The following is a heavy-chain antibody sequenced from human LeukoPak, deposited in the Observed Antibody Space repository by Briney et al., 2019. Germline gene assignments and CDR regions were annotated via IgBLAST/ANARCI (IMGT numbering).Heavy chain of an antibody. CDR1: GGAISSGGYS. CDR2: IYHSGST. CDR3: ARARGYSYLYFDL. V-gene: IGHV4-30-2*01. D-gene: IGHD5-18*01. Sequence: KPSETLSLTCAVSGGAISSGGYSWSWIRQPPGKGLEWIGYIYHSGSTYYNPSLKSRVTISVDRSKNQFSLKLSSVAAADTAVYYCARARGYSYLYFDLWGRGTLVTVSS. J-gene: IGHJ2*01.